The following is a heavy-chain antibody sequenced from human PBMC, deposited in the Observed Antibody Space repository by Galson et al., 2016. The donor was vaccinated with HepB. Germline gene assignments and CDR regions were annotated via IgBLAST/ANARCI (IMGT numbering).Heavy chain of an antibody. CDR1: SGSVSSGGYY. V-gene: IGHV4-61*08. D-gene: IGHD2/OR15-2a*01. Sequence: SETLSLTCTVSSGSVSSGGYYWSWVRQSPGKGLEWIGYIQNPGSTNYNPSLKGRVAISIDRSKNQFFLELTSVTAADTAVYYCARDEGFYNGMDVRGQGTTVTVSS. CDR2: IQNPGST. CDR3: ARDEGFYNGMDV. J-gene: IGHJ6*02.